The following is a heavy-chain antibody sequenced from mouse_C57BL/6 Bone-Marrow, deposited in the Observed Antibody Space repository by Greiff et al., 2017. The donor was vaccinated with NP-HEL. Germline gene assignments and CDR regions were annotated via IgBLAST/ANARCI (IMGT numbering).Heavy chain of an antibody. D-gene: IGHD2-2*01. Sequence: VQLQESGPELVKPGASVKISCKASGYAFSSSWMNWVKQRPGKGLEWIGRIYPGDGDTNYNGKFKGKATLTADKSSSTASMQLSSLTSEDSAVYFCASDLLWLRRTYYFDYWGQGTTLTVSS. CDR3: ASDLLWLRRTYYFDY. J-gene: IGHJ2*01. V-gene: IGHV1-82*01. CDR1: GYAFSSSW. CDR2: IYPGDGDT.